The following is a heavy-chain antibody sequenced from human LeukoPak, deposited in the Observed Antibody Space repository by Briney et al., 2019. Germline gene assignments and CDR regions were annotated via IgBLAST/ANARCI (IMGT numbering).Heavy chain of an antibody. V-gene: IGHV3-23*01. CDR3: ARGIASSRSVAIDL. CDR2: ISGSGGST. Sequence: PGGSLRLSCAASGLTFSSYAMSWVRQAPGKGLEWVSAISGSGGSTYYADSVKGRFTISRDNSKNTLYLQMNSLRVEDTALYYCARGIASSRSVAIDLWGQGTLVAVSS. CDR1: GLTFSSYA. J-gene: IGHJ4*02. D-gene: IGHD6-13*01.